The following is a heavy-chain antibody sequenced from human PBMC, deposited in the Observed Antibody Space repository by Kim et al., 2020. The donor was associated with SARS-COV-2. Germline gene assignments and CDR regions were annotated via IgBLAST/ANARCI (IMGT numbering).Heavy chain of an antibody. D-gene: IGHD3-10*01. V-gene: IGHV3-23*01. J-gene: IGHJ4*02. CDR3: AKDRGAVDD. CDR2: NT. Sequence: NTYYAVSVKGRFTISRDNSKNTLYLQMSSLRAEDTAVYYCAKDRGAVDDWGQGTLVTVSS.